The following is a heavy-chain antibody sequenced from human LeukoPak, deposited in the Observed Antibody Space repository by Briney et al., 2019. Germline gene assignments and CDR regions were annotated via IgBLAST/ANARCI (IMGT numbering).Heavy chain of an antibody. CDR2: VSGSGSST. D-gene: IGHD3-3*01. Sequence: GGSLRLSCVASGFTLNYYGMSWVRQAPGKGLEWVSGVSGSGSSTKHADSVKGRFTISRDNSKNTLSLQMNSLRVEDTAVYYCAKIGRKYDFWTGFYEEEVDYMDVWGKGTTVTVSS. CDR3: AKIGRKYDFWTGFYEEEVDYMDV. J-gene: IGHJ6*03. V-gene: IGHV3-23*01. CDR1: GFTLNYYG.